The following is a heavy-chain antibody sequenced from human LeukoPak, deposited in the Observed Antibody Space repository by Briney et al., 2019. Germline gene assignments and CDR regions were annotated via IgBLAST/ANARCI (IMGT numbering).Heavy chain of an antibody. CDR3: ARGSITMVRGVTLYYFES. CDR2: IYTSGST. CDR1: GGTISSYY. D-gene: IGHD3-10*01. V-gene: IGHV4-4*07. Sequence: SETLSLTCTVSGGTISSYYWSWIRQPAGKGLEWIGRIYTSGSTNYNPSLTSRVTMSVDTSKNQFSLKLSSVTAADTAVYYCARGSITMVRGVTLYYFESWGQGTLVTVSS. J-gene: IGHJ4*02.